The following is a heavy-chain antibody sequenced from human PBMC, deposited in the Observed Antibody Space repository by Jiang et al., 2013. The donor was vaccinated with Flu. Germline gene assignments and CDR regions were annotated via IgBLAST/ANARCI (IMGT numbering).Heavy chain of an antibody. Sequence: PGGSLRLSCIASGFTFSRYAMNWVRQAPGKGLEWVSIIRASAITTDYADSVQGRFTVSRDNSKNTLYLQMNSLRVEDTAIFYCAKSSSRVAMGGLDSWGQGTLATVSS. CDR1: GFTFSRYA. D-gene: IGHD2-2*01. J-gene: IGHJ4*02. CDR2: IRASAITT. V-gene: IGHV3-23*01. CDR3: AKSSSRVAMGGLDS.